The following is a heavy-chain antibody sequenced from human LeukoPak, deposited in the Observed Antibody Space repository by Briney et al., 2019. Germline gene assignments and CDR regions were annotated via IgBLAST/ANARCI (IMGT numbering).Heavy chain of an antibody. CDR2: VDHTGST. CDR3: ARGRVSSSTWYSTYYYYFYMDV. CDR1: DDSITMYY. D-gene: IGHD4-11*01. V-gene: IGHV4-59*01. Sequence: ETSETLSLTCTVSDDSITMYYWTWIRQPPGKGLEWIGYVDHTGSTKFNPSLNGRVSISRDTSKNLFSLRLRSVTAADTAVYFCARGRVSSSTWYSTYYYYFYMDVWGKGTTVTVSS. J-gene: IGHJ6*03.